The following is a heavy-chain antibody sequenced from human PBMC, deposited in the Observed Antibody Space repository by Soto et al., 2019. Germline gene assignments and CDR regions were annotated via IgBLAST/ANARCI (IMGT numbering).Heavy chain of an antibody. CDR1: GYSFTDYH. Sequence: ASMKVSCKASGYSFTDYHIHWVRQAPVQVLEWMGWINPNSGGTNYAQKFQGWVTMTRDTSISTAYMELSRLRSDDTAVYYCARVAHYYDSSGYNHDAFDIWGQGTMVTVSS. CDR3: ARVAHYYDSSGYNHDAFDI. D-gene: IGHD3-22*01. V-gene: IGHV1-2*04. CDR2: INPNSGGT. J-gene: IGHJ3*02.